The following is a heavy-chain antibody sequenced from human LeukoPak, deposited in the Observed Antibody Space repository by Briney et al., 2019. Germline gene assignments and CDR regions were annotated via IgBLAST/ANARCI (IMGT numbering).Heavy chain of an antibody. CDR3: AAVLFGYGPGDY. D-gene: IGHD3-10*02. CDR2: IVVGSGNT. V-gene: IGHV1-58*02. CDR1: GFTFTSSA. Sequence: GASVKVSCKASGFTFTSSAMQWVRQARGQRLEWIGWIVVGSGNTNYAQKFQERVTITRDMSTSTAYMELSSLRSEGTAVYYCAAVLFGYGPGDYWGQGTLVTVSS. J-gene: IGHJ4*02.